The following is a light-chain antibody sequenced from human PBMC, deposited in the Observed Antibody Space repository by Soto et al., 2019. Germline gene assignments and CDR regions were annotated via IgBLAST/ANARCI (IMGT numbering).Light chain of an antibody. Sequence: QSALTQPASVSGSPGQSITISCTRTSSDVGSYKFVSWYQQHPGKAPKLMIYEGSKRPSGVSNRFSGSKSGNTASLTISGLQAEDEADYYCCSYAGDSAWVFGGGTKVTVL. V-gene: IGLV2-23*01. CDR3: CSYAGDSAWV. CDR2: EGS. J-gene: IGLJ3*02. CDR1: SSDVGSYKF.